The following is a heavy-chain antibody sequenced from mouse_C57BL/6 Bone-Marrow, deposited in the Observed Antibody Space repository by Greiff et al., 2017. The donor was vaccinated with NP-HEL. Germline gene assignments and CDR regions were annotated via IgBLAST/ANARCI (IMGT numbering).Heavy chain of an antibody. D-gene: IGHD2-2*01. J-gene: IGHJ3*01. Sequence: QVQLKQSGAELVRPGASVTLSCKASGYTFTDYEMHWVKQTPVHGLEWIGAIDPETGGTAYNQKFKGKAILTADKSSSTAYMELRSLTSEDSAVYYCTRSAGLPAWFAYWGQGTLVTVSA. CDR3: TRSAGLPAWFAY. CDR2: IDPETGGT. V-gene: IGHV1-15*01. CDR1: GYTFTDYE.